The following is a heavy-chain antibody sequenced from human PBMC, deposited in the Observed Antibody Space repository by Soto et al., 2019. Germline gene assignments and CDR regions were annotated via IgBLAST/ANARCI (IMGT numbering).Heavy chain of an antibody. CDR2: INHSGST. Sequence: SETLSLTCAVYGGSFSGYYWSWIRQPPGKGLEWIREINHSGSTNYNPSLKSRVTISVDTSKNQFSLKLSSVTAADTAVYYCARGRETDSGSYYGRGGQPAYFDYWGQGTLVTVSS. V-gene: IGHV4-34*01. CDR1: GGSFSGYY. CDR3: ARGRETDSGSYYGRGGQPAYFDY. D-gene: IGHD1-26*01. J-gene: IGHJ4*02.